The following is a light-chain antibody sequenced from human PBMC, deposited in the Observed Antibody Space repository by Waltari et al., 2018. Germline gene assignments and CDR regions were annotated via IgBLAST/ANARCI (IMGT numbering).Light chain of an antibody. CDR2: GQN. Sequence: SSELTQDPSVSVALGQTVRITSQGDSLRRYCASWYQQRPGQAPILVLYGQNIRPSGIPDRFSGSTAGNTASLTITGTQAEDEADYYCHSRDTTSTRLFGGGTRLTV. CDR3: HSRDTTSTRL. CDR1: SLRRYC. J-gene: IGLJ2*01. V-gene: IGLV3-19*01.